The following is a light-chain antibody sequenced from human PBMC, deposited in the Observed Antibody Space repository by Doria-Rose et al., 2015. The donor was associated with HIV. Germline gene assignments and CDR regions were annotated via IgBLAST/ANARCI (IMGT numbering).Light chain of an antibody. V-gene: IGLV2-14*03. CDR1: SSDVGGYNY. Sequence: VLTQSSSVSVSPGQSITISCTGTSSDVGGYNYVSWYQQHPGKAPKLMIYDVNERPSGVSNRFSGSKSGNTASLTISGLQAEDEADYFCSSYTRSTTYVFGTGTTVTVL. J-gene: IGLJ1*01. CDR2: DVN. CDR3: SSYTRSTTYV.